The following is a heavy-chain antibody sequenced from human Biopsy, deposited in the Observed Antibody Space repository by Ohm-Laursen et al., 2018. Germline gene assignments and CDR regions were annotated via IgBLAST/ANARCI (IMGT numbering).Heavy chain of an antibody. CDR3: AKRYTDYSDSCGFSYYFRY. V-gene: IGHV4-4*07. Sequence: GTLSLTCAVSGASISDYYCVWIRQPAGKGLEWIGLIFTSGSTTYNPSLRSRVTMSVDTSKNQFTLKLSSVTAADTAIYYCAKRYTDYSDSCGFSYYFRYWGQGTLVTVSS. CDR1: GASISDYY. D-gene: IGHD3-22*01. J-gene: IGHJ4*02. CDR2: IFTSGST.